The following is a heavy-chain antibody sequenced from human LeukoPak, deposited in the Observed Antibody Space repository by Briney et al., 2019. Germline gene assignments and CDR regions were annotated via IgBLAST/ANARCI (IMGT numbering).Heavy chain of an antibody. CDR3: AKDGGVNWGNWFDS. CDR2: ISDSGGIA. V-gene: IGHV3-23*01. CDR1: GFTFSNYG. D-gene: IGHD3-16*01. J-gene: IGHJ5*01. Sequence: GGSLRLSCAASGFTFSNYGMSWVRRAPGQGLEWVSTISDSGGIAYYADSVKGRFTISRDNSRSTLYLQMNSPRAEDTAEYYCAKDGGVNWGNWFDSWGQGTLVTVSS.